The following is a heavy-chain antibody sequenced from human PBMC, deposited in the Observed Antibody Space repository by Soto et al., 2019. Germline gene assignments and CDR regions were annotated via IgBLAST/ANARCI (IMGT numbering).Heavy chain of an antibody. Sequence: QVQLEQSGAEVRQPGSSVKVSCKASGGSFSSLGLSWVRRAPGQGLEWMGGIIPTFGKPTYTQKFQARITITADESTRTAYMELTSLTSDDTAVYDCAAEEGMDEVDYFYVMEVWGQGTAVTV. CDR2: IIPTFGKP. J-gene: IGHJ6*02. CDR3: AAEEGMDEVDYFYVMEV. D-gene: IGHD5-12*01. CDR1: GGSFSSLG. V-gene: IGHV1-69*12.